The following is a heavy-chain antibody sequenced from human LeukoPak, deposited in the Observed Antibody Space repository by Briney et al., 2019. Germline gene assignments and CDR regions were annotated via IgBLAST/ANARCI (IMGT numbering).Heavy chain of an antibody. CDR1: GGSFSGYY. CDR2: INHSGST. D-gene: IGHD6-19*01. J-gene: IGHJ6*02. V-gene: IGHV4-34*01. Sequence: PSETLSLTCAVSGGSFSGYYWSWIRQPPGKGLEWIGEINHSGSTNYNPSLKSRVTISVDTSKNQFSLKLSSVTAADTAVYYCARGRYWGAVFSSGWLPRRYYYGMDVWGQGTTVTVSS. CDR3: ARGRYWGAVFSSGWLPRRYYYGMDV.